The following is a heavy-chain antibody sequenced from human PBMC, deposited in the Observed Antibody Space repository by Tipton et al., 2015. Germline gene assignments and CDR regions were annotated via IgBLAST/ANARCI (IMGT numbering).Heavy chain of an antibody. CDR1: GGPMTTHY. V-gene: IGHV4-59*11. Sequence: TLSLTCTVSGGPMTTHYWSWIRQSPGKGLEWLGYVFYSGRTEYNPSLKSRATISVDTSKNQFSLKLSSVTAADTALYYCARDEGVTRGYYFDYRGQGTLVTVSS. D-gene: IGHD3-10*01. CDR3: ARDEGVTRGYYFDY. CDR2: VFYSGRT. J-gene: IGHJ4*02.